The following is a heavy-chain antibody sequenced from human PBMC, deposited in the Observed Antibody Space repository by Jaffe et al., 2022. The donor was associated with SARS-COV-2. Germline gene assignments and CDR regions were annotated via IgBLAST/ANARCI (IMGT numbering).Heavy chain of an antibody. J-gene: IGHJ2*01. Sequence: EVQLVESGGGLIQPGGSLRLSCAASGFTVSSNYMSWVRQAPGKGLEWVSVIYSGGSTYYADSVKGRFTISRDNSKNTLYLQMNSLRAEDTAVYYCARGIPYVGALGYFDLWGRGTLVTVSS. CDR1: GFTVSSNY. D-gene: IGHD3-10*01. CDR2: IYSGGST. V-gene: IGHV3-53*01. CDR3: ARGIPYVGALGYFDL.